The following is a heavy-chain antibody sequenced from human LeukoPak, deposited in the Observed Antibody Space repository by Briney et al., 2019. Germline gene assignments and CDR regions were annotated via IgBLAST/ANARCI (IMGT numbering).Heavy chain of an antibody. Sequence: SETLSLTCAVYGGSFSGYYWSWIRQPPGKGLEWIGEINHSGSTNYNPSLKSRVTISVDTSKNQFSLKLSSVTAADTAVYYCARADHVYNWFDPWGQGTLVTVSS. J-gene: IGHJ5*02. CDR2: INHSGST. CDR1: GGSFSGYY. V-gene: IGHV4-34*01. CDR3: ARADHVYNWFDP.